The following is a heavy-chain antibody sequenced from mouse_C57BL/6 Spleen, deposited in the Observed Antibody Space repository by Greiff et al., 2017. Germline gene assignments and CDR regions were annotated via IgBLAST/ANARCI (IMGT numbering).Heavy chain of an antibody. V-gene: IGHV1-52*01. CDR1: GYTFTSYW. D-gene: IGHD2-4*01. CDR2: IDPSDSET. CDR3: ASGIYYDYDY. J-gene: IGHJ2*01. Sequence: QVQLQQPGAELVRPGSSVKLSCKASGYTFTSYWMHWVKQRPIQGLEWIGNIDPSDSETHCNQKFKDKATLTVDKSSSTAYMQLSSLTSEDSAVYYCASGIYYDYDYWGQGTTLTVSS.